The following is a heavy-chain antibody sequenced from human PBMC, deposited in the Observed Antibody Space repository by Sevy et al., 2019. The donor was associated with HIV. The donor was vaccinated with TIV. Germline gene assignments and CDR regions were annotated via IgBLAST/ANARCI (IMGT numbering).Heavy chain of an antibody. CDR3: ARAPLDRITQVQGVVSHYYYSMDV. CDR1: GGTFSSYA. J-gene: IGHJ6*02. D-gene: IGHD3-10*01. V-gene: IGHV1-69*13. CDR2: IIPIFGTV. Sequence: ASVKVSCKASGGTFSSYAISWVRQAPGQGLEWMGGIIPIFGTVNYAQKFQGRVTITADESTGTAYVELSGLGPEGTAVYYCARAPLDRITQVQGVVSHYYYSMDVWGQGTTVTVSS.